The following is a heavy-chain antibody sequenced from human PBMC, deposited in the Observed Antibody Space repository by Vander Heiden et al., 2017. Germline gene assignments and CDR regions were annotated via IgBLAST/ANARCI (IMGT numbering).Heavy chain of an antibody. CDR3: ARDRWMA. V-gene: IGHV3-30-3*01. CDR1: GFTFSSYA. CDR2: ISYDGSNK. J-gene: IGHJ1*01. Sequence: QVQLVESGGGVAQPGRSLRLSCAASGFTFSSYAMHWVRQAPGKGLEWVAVISYDGSNKYYADSVKGRFTISRDNSKNTLYLQMNSLRAEDTAVYYCARDRWMAWGQGTLVTVSS. D-gene: IGHD1-1*01.